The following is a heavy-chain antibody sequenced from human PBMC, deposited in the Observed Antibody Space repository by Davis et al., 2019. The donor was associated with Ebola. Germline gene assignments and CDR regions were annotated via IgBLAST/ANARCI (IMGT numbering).Heavy chain of an antibody. V-gene: IGHV5-10-1*01. Sequence: GESLKISCKGSGYRFTSYWISWVRQMPGKGLEWMGRIDPSDSYTNYSPSFQGHVTISADKSISTAYLQWSSLKASDTAMYYCARGTNGYNPGGYFDSWGQGTLVTVSS. CDR1: GYRFTSYW. CDR3: ARGTNGYNPGGYFDS. D-gene: IGHD5-24*01. J-gene: IGHJ4*02. CDR2: IDPSDSYT.